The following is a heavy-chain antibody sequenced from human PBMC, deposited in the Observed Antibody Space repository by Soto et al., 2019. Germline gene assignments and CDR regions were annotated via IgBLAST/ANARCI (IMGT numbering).Heavy chain of an antibody. CDR3: ARGITGTIYYYYGMDV. D-gene: IGHD1-7*01. CDR2: IYSGGST. CDR1: GFTVSSNY. V-gene: IGHV3-53*01. Sequence: VGSLRLSCAASGFTVSSNYMSWVRQAPGKGLEWVSVIYSGGSTYYADSVEGRFTISRDNSKNTLYLQMNSLRAEDTAVYYCARGITGTIYYYYGMDVWGQGTTVTVSS. J-gene: IGHJ6*02.